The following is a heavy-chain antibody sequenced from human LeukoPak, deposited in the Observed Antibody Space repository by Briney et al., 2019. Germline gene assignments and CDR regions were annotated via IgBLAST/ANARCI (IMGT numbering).Heavy chain of an antibody. CDR2: IKQDGSEK. CDR3: ARDEGFYGSGSYYRD. J-gene: IGHJ4*02. Sequence: GGSLRLSCAASGFTFSSYWMSWVRRAPGKGLEWVANIKQDGSEKYYVDSVKGRFTISRDNAKNSLYLQMNSLRAEDTAVYYCARDEGFYGSGSYYRDWGQGTLVTVSS. CDR1: GFTFSSYW. D-gene: IGHD3-10*01. V-gene: IGHV3-7*01.